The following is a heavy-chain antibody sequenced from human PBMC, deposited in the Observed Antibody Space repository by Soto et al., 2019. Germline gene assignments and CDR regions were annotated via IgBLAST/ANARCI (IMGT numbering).Heavy chain of an antibody. J-gene: IGHJ5*02. D-gene: IGHD3-10*01. CDR3: ARGVGSGSYYNQYNWFDP. Sequence: QVQLVQSGGEVKKPGASVKVSCKASGYTFTNYGISWVRQAPGQGLEWMGWINVYNGNTKYAQKVQGRGTMTTDTSTSTADMELRSLRSDETAVYYCARGVGSGSYYNQYNWFDPWGQGTLVTVSS. CDR1: GYTFTNYG. V-gene: IGHV1-18*01. CDR2: INVYNGNT.